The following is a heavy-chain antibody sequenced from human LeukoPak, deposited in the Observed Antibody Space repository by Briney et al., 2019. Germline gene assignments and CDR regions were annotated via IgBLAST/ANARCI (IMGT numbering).Heavy chain of an antibody. CDR3: AGGRTDIVVVPATLRNYYFDY. Sequence: SETLSLTCSVSGGSISTYYWTWIRQPPGKGLEGSGYIYYSGSTNYNPSLKSRVTISLDTSKHQFSLKLSSVTAADTAVYYCAGGRTDIVVVPATLRNYYFDYWGQGTLVTVSS. V-gene: IGHV4-59*01. CDR1: GGSISTYY. CDR2: IYYSGST. D-gene: IGHD2-2*01. J-gene: IGHJ4*02.